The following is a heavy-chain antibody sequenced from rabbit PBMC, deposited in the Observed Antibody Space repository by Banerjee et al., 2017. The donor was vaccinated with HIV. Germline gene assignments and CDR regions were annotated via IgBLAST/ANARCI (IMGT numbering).Heavy chain of an antibody. Sequence: QEQLVESGGGLVKPEGSLTLTCTASGFSFSNKYVMCWVRQAPGKGLEWSGCIYTGSGSTHYASWAKGRFTISKTSSTTVTLVMTSLTAADSATYFCARGWITMTMNLWGQGTLVTVS. J-gene: IGHJ4*01. D-gene: IGHD2-1*01. CDR3: ARGWITMTMNL. V-gene: IGHV1S45*01. CDR2: IYTGSGST. CDR1: GFSFSNKYV.